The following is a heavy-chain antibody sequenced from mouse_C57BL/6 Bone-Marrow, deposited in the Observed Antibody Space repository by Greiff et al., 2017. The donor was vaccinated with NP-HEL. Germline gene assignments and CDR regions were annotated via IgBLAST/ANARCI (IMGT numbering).Heavy chain of an antibody. CDR3: ARFGECCGRERYFGG. CDR1: GYTFTSYT. V-gene: IGHV1-4*01. J-gene: IGHJ1*03. CDR2: INPSSGYT. Sequence: VQLQESGAELARPGASVKLSCKASGYTFTSYTMHWVKQRPGQGLEWIGYINPSSGYTKYNQKFKDKATLTADKSSSTAYMQLSSLTSEDSAVYYWARFGECCGRERYFGGWGTGATVTVSS. D-gene: IGHD1-1*01.